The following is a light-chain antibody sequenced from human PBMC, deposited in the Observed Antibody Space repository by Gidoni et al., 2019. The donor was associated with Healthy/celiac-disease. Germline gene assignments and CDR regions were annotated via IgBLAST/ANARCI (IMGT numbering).Light chain of an antibody. CDR3: QQYNNWPPWT. CDR2: GSS. J-gene: IGKJ1*01. CDR1: QSVSSN. V-gene: IGKV3-15*01. Sequence: EIVMTQSPATLSVSPGERATLSCRASQSVSSNFAWYQQKPGQAPRLLIYGSSTRATGIPARFSDSGSGTEFTLTISSLQSEDFAVYYCQQYNNWPPWTFXXXTKVEIK.